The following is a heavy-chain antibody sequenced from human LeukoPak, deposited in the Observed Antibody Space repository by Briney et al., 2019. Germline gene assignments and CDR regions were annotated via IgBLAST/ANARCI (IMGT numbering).Heavy chain of an antibody. J-gene: IGHJ6*04. CDR1: GGSISSWSYY. Sequence: SETLSLTCTVSGGSISSWSYYWSWIRQHGGRGLEWIGRIYSSGSINYNPSLKSRDTISVDTSKNQFSLRLSSVTAADTAVYYCAREFDCGDSLFVWGKGTTVTVSS. CDR3: AREFDCGDSLFV. CDR2: IYSSGSI. D-gene: IGHD4-17*01. V-gene: IGHV4-61*02.